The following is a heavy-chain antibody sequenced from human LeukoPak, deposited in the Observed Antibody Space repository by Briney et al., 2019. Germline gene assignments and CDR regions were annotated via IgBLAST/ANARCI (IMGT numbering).Heavy chain of an antibody. J-gene: IGHJ4*02. CDR1: GYTFTSYH. D-gene: IGHD2-8*01. Sequence: ASVKVSCKASGYTFTSYHMHWVRQAPGQGLEWMGKINLSGGSTTYAQKFRGRVTTTRDTSTSTVYMELSSLRSEDTAVYYCARDYVDDIPMIKDYWGQGTLVTVSS. CDR2: INLSGGST. CDR3: ARDYVDDIPMIKDY. V-gene: IGHV1-46*01.